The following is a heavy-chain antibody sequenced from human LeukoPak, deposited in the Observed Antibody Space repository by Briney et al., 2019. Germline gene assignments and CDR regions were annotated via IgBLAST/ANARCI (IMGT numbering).Heavy chain of an antibody. CDR1: GFTFSSYS. D-gene: IGHD2-2*01. CDR2: ISSSSSTI. J-gene: IGHJ6*03. CDR3: ARIPAAPLGYYYYYMDV. V-gene: IGHV3-48*01. Sequence: GGSLRLSCAASGFTFSSYSMNWVRQAPGKGLEWVSYISSSSSTIYYADSVKGRFTISRDNAKNSLYLQMNSLRAEDTAVYYCARIPAAPLGYYYYYMDVWGKGTTVTVSS.